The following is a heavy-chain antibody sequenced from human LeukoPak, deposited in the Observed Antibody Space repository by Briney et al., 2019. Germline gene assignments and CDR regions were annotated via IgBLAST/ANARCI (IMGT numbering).Heavy chain of an antibody. CDR2: IYHSGST. V-gene: IGHV4-38-2*02. D-gene: IGHD6-13*01. Sequence: TSETLSLTCTVSGYSISSGYYWGWIRQPPGKGLEWIGSIYHSGSTYYNPSLKSRVTISVDTSKNQFSLELSSVTAADTAVYYCARGSSREDYWGQGTLVTVSS. J-gene: IGHJ4*02. CDR1: GYSISSGYY. CDR3: ARGSSREDY.